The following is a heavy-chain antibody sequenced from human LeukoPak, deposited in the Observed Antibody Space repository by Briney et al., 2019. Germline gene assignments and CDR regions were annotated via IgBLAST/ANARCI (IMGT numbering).Heavy chain of an antibody. Sequence: GRSLRLSCAASGFTFSIFGMNWVRQAPGKGLEWVAVIWYDGSNKYYADSVKGRFTISRDNSKNTLYLQMNSLRAEDTAVYYCAIRSGGTKPPMNWGQGTLVTVSS. D-gene: IGHD2-15*01. CDR1: GFTFSIFG. V-gene: IGHV3-33*08. CDR2: IWYDGSNK. J-gene: IGHJ4*02. CDR3: AIRSGGTKPPMN.